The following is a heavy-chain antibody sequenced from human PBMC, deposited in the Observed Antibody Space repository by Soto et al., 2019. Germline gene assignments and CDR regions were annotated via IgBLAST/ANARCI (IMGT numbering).Heavy chain of an antibody. Sequence: QVQLQESGPGLVKPSQTLSLTCTVSGGSISSGGYYWSWIRQHPGKGLEWIGYIYYSGSTYYNPSLESRVTISVDTSKNQFSLKLSSVTAADTAVYYCARSPIVLVPAAMRPNHYYYGMDVWGQGTTVTVSS. CDR2: IYYSGST. D-gene: IGHD2-2*01. CDR3: ARSPIVLVPAAMRPNHYYYGMDV. CDR1: GGSISSGGYY. J-gene: IGHJ6*02. V-gene: IGHV4-31*03.